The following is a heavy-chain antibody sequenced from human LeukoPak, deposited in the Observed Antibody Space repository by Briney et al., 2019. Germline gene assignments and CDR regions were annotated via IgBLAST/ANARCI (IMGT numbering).Heavy chain of an antibody. J-gene: IGHJ4*02. V-gene: IGHV4-61*02. CDR1: GGSISSGSYY. D-gene: IGHD3-10*01. CDR3: ARDSDYYGSGSRFDY. CDR2: IYTSGST. Sequence: SETLSLTCTVSGGSISSGSYYWSWIRQPAGKGLEWIGRIYTSGSTNYNPSLKSRVTISVDTSKNQFSLKLSSVTAADTAVYYCARDSDYYGSGSRFDYWSQGTLVTVSS.